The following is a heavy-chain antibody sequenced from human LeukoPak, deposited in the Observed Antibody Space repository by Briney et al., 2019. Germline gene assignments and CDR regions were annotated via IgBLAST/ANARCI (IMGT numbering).Heavy chain of an antibody. CDR1: GFTFSSYA. Sequence: GGSLRLSCAASGFTFSSYAMSWVRQAPGKGLEWVSAISGSGGSTYYADSVKGRFTISRDNSKNTLYLQMNSLRAEDTAVYFCAKRYYQDSSGYLGSIDYWGQGTLVTVSS. J-gene: IGHJ4*02. CDR2: ISGSGGST. D-gene: IGHD3-22*01. CDR3: AKRYYQDSSGYLGSIDY. V-gene: IGHV3-23*01.